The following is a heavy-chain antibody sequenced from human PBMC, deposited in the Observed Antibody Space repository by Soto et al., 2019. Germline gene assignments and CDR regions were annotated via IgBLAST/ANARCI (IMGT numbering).Heavy chain of an antibody. D-gene: IGHD2-8*02. V-gene: IGHV3-23*01. CDR2: IDKSAESA. CDR1: EFTFSSYA. Sequence: EVQLLDSGGGLVQPGGSLRLSCAASEFTFSSYAMSWVRQAPGKGLEWVSGIDKSAESAFYADSVKGRFTISRDNSKNTLYLQMNSLRVEDTAVYYGAKAGGVIDDTPVYRQIDDWGQGTLVTVSS. J-gene: IGHJ4*02. CDR3: AKAGGVIDDTPVYRQIDD.